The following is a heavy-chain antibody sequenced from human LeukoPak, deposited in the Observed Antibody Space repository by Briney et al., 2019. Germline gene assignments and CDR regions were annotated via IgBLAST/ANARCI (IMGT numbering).Heavy chain of an antibody. Sequence: SETLSLTCTVSGGSISSSSYYWGWIRRPPGKGLEWIGSIYYSGSTFYNPSLKSRVTISVDTSKIQFSLKLSSVTAADTALYYCARHDYGGNSALDYWGQGTLVTVSS. CDR3: ARHDYGGNSALDY. J-gene: IGHJ4*02. D-gene: IGHD4-23*01. CDR2: IYYSGST. CDR1: GGSISSSSYY. V-gene: IGHV4-39*01.